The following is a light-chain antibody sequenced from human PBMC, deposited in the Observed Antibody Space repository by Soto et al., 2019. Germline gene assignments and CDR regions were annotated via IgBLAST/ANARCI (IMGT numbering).Light chain of an antibody. CDR1: QRITTY. CDR3: QQTYSTPYT. J-gene: IGKJ2*01. V-gene: IGKV1-39*01. CDR2: TSG. Sequence: IQMTQSPSSLSASVGDRVTITCRASQRITTYLNWYQQKPGEAPKLLISTSGTLQRGVPSRFSGSGPGTDFTLTITALRPEELATYFCQQTYSTPYTFGQGTKLEIK.